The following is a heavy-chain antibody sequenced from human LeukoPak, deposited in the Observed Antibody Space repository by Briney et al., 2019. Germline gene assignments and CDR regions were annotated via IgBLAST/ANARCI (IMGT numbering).Heavy chain of an antibody. D-gene: IGHD3-16*01. J-gene: IGHJ3*01. CDR2: IGGSGTTI. V-gene: IGHV3-48*04. Sequence: PGGSLRLSCAAAGFTFSSFGMHWVRQAPGKGLEWVSYIGGSGTTIYYADSVKGRFTISRDNAKNLLYLQMNSLRPEDTAVYYCARPAYTAAYDLWGQGTMVTVSS. CDR1: GFTFSSFG. CDR3: ARPAYTAAYDL.